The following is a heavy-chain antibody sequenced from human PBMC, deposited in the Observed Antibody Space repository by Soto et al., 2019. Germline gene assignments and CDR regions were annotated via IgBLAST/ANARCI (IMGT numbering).Heavy chain of an antibody. CDR1: GFTFSSYD. CDR3: ARAWSPGRDLRVVAATGFDP. V-gene: IGHV3-13*01. CDR2: IGTAGDT. D-gene: IGHD2-15*01. J-gene: IGHJ5*02. Sequence: GGSLRLSCAASGFTFSSYDMHWVRQATGKGLEWVSAIGTAGDTYYPGSVKGRFTISRENAKNSLYLQMNSLRAEDTAVYYCARAWSPGRDLRVVAATGFDPWGQGTLVTVSS.